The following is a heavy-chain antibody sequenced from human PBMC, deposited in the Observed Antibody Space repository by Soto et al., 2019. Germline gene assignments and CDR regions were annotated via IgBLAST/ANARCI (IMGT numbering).Heavy chain of an antibody. CDR3: ARAGSEAAPNSYYYGMDV. J-gene: IGHJ6*02. Sequence: EVQLVESGGGLVQPGGSLRLSCAVSGFIFSDHYMDWVRQAPGKGLEWVGRIRNKARSYTTEYAASVKGRVTISRDDSKNSLWLQMNSLKTEDTAMYYCARAGSEAAPNSYYYGMDVWGQGTTVTVSS. CDR1: GFIFSDHY. V-gene: IGHV3-72*01. CDR2: IRNKARSYTT.